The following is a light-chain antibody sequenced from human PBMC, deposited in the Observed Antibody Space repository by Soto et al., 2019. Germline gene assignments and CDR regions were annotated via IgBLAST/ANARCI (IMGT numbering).Light chain of an antibody. CDR1: QIIDSY. CDR3: QHSHSSPLLA. CDR2: GVS. V-gene: IGKV1-39*01. Sequence: DIHMTQSPSSLYASIGDRVTITCRASQIIDSYLNWYQQKGGKAPKLLIYGVSKLQSGVPPRFSGSGSGTEFTLTIIGLHPEDSATYYCQHSHSSPLLAFGGGTKVEIK. J-gene: IGKJ4*01.